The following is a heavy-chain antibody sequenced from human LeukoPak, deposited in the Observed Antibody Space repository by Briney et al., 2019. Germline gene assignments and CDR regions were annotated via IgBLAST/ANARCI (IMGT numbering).Heavy chain of an antibody. CDR3: ARLYDFWSGYYGRYYFDY. D-gene: IGHD3-3*01. CDR1: GGSISSYY. J-gene: IGHJ4*02. V-gene: IGHV4-59*08. Sequence: PSETLSLTCTVSGGSISSYYWSWIRQPPGKGLEWIGYIYYSGSTNYNPSPKSRVTISVDTSKNQFSLKLSSVTAADTAVYYCARLYDFWSGYYGRYYFDYWGQGTLVTVSS. CDR2: IYYSGST.